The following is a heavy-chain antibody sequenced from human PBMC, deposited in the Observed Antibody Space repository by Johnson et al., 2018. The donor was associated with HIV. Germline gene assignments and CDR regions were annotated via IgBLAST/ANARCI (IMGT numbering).Heavy chain of an antibody. CDR2: ISSSGSTI. J-gene: IGHJ3*02. V-gene: IGHV3-11*04. CDR3: ARAGRWSGDTFDI. Sequence: QVQLVESGGGLVKPGGSLRLSCVGSGFTFSDHYMSWVRQAPGKGLEWVSFISSSGSTIYYSDSVKGRFTISRDNAKNSLYLQMNSLRAGDTAVYYCARAGRWSGDTFDIWGQGTMVTVSS. D-gene: IGHD3-10*01. CDR1: GFTFSDHY.